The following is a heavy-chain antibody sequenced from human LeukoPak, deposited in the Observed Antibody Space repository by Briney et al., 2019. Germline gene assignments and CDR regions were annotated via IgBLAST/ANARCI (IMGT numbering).Heavy chain of an antibody. CDR3: ASITMVRGVWEAFDI. CDR1: GGSISSYY. CDR2: IYTSGST. V-gene: IGHV4-4*07. D-gene: IGHD3-10*01. J-gene: IGHJ3*02. Sequence: SETLSLTCTVSGGSISSYYWSWIRQPAGKGLEWIGRIYTSGSTNYNPSLRSRVTMSVDTPKNQFSLKLSSVTAADTAVYYCASITMVRGVWEAFDIWGQGTMVTVSS.